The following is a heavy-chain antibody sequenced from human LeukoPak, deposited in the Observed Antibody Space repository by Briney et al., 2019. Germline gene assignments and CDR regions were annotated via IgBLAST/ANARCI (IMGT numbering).Heavy chain of an antibody. V-gene: IGHV3-73*01. J-gene: IGHJ3*02. CDR2: IRTQANSYAT. CDR1: GFRFSGSS. Sequence: GGSLRLSCAASGFRFSGSSIHWVRQASGKGLEWVGRIRTQANSYATAYAASVRGRFTFFRDDSKNTAYLQMYSLKTEDTATYFCLRGMTFIGAFDIWGQGTMVTVAS. D-gene: IGHD2/OR15-2a*01. CDR3: LRGMTFIGAFDI.